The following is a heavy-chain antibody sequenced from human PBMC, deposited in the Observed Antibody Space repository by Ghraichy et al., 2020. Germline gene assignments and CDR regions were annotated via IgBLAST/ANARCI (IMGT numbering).Heavy chain of an antibody. J-gene: IGHJ6*02. Sequence: GSLNISCAASGFTFSNFAMSWVRRAPGKGLEWVSSISSGGVSTSYADSVKGRFIISRDNSRNTLYLQLNSLRAEDTAIFYCAKNPRSETTRFYYYAMDVWGRGTTVTVTS. V-gene: IGHV3-23*01. CDR3: AKNPRSETTRFYYYAMDV. CDR1: GFTFSNFA. D-gene: IGHD4-17*01. CDR2: ISSGGVST.